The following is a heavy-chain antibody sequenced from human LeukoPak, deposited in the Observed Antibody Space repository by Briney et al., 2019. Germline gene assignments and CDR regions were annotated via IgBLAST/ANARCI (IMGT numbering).Heavy chain of an antibody. CDR3: ARARIVGASDY. CDR1: GGSISSTY. D-gene: IGHD1-26*01. CDR2: IYYSGST. V-gene: IGHV4-59*01. J-gene: IGHJ4*02. Sequence: SETLSLSSTVHGGSISSTYWSSIRQPPGKGLEWIGHIYYSGSTNYNPSVKSLFTISVDTSKNQFSLKLCTVTAADTAVYYCARARIVGASDYWGQGTLVTVSS.